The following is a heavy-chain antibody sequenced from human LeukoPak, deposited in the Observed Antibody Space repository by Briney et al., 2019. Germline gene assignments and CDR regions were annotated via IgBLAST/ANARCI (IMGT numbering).Heavy chain of an antibody. V-gene: IGHV3-48*03. CDR3: ARVIAVAPI. CDR1: GFTFSSYE. CDR2: ISSSGSNI. D-gene: IGHD6-19*01. Sequence: GGSLRLSCAASGFTFSSYEMNWVRQAPGKGLEWVSYISSSGSNIYYADSVKGRFTISRDNAKNSLFLQMNSLRAEDTAVYYCARVIAVAPIWGQGTMVTVSS. J-gene: IGHJ3*02.